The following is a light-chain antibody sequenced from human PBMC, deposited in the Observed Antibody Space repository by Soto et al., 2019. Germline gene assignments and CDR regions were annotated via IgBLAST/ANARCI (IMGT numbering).Light chain of an antibody. CDR1: QTVSISY. J-gene: IGKJ1*01. CDR2: GAS. Sequence: EIVLTQSPGTLSVSPGERATLSCRASQTVSISYLALYQQKPGQAPRLLIYGASSRATDIPDRFSGSGSGTDFTLTISRLEPEDFALNYCQQYGSSPRTFGQGTKVEIK. CDR3: QQYGSSPRT. V-gene: IGKV3-20*01.